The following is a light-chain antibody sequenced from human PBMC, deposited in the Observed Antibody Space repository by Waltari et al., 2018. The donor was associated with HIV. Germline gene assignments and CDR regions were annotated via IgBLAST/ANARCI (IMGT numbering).Light chain of an antibody. CDR2: GAS. CDR1: QSVSSN. V-gene: IGKV3-15*01. J-gene: IGKJ4*01. Sequence: EIVMTQSPATLSVSPGDRATLSCRASQSVSSNLAWYQQKPGQTPRLLIYGASTRATGIPARFSGGGPGTEFTLTISSLQSEDFAVYYCQQYDNWPPLTFGGGTKVEIK. CDR3: QQYDNWPPLT.